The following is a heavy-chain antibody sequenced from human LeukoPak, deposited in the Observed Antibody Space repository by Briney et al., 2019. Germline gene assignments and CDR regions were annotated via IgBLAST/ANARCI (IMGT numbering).Heavy chain of an antibody. J-gene: IGHJ4*02. Sequence: ASVKVSCKVSGYTLTELSMHWVRQAPGKGLEWMGGFDPEDGETIYAQKFQGRVTMIEDTSTDTAYMELSSLRSEDTAVYYCATKQAYYYDSSGYTIFDYWGQGTLVTVSS. V-gene: IGHV1-24*01. CDR3: ATKQAYYYDSSGYTIFDY. CDR2: FDPEDGET. D-gene: IGHD3-22*01. CDR1: GYTLTELS.